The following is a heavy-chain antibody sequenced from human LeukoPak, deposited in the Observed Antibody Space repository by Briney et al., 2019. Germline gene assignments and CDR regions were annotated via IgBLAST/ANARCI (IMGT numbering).Heavy chain of an antibody. CDR1: GGSFSGYY. J-gene: IGHJ4*02. D-gene: IGHD3-3*01. CDR3: ARGPYYDFWSGYYGAYYFDY. V-gene: IGHV4-34*01. Sequence: SETLSLTCAVYGGSFSGYYWSWIRQPPGKGLEWIGEINHSGSINYNPSLKSRVTISVDTSKNQFSLKLSSVTAADTAVYYCARGPYYDFWSGYYGAYYFDYWGQGTLVTVSS. CDR2: INHSGSI.